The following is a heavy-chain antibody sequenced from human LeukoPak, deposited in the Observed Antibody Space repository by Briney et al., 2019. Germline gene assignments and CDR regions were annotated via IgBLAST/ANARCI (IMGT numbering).Heavy chain of an antibody. D-gene: IGHD4-23*01. CDR1: GGSISSGSYY. Sequence: LETLSLTCTVSGGSISSGSYYWSWIRQPPGKGLEWIGYIYYGGSTNYNPSLKSRVTISVDTSKNQFSLKLSSVTAADTAVYYCARGLWDGGNFNYYYYYGMDVWGQGTTVTVSS. V-gene: IGHV4-61*01. CDR2: IYYGGST. J-gene: IGHJ6*02. CDR3: ARGLWDGGNFNYYYYYGMDV.